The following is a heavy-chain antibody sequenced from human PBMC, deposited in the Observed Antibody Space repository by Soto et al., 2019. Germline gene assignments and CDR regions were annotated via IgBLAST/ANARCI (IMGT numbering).Heavy chain of an antibody. CDR2: IIPIFGTA. V-gene: IGHV1-69*13. Sequence: SSVKVSCKASGGTFSSYAISWVRQAPGQGNEWMGGIIPIFGTANYAQKFQGRVTITADESTRPAHMELSSLRSEGTAGYYWAMTYYDFLSGPLVSAYHCDLIDVSGRGSTVTGSS. D-gene: IGHD3-3*01. CDR1: GGTFSSYA. CDR3: AMTYYDFLSGPLVSAYHCDLIDV. J-gene: IGHJ6*02.